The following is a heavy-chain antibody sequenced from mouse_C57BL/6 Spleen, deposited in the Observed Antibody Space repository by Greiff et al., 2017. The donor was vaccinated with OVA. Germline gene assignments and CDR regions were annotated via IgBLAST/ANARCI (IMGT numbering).Heavy chain of an antibody. J-gene: IGHJ2*01. CDR2: IDPNSGGT. CDR1: GYTFTSYW. V-gene: IGHV1-72*01. Sequence: QVQLQQPGAELVKPGASVKLSCKASGYTFTSYWMHWVKQRPGRGLEWIGRIDPNSGGTKYTEKFKSRATLTGDKPSSTAYMQLSSLTSEDSAVYYCARGLWSYDDDPYDFDYWGQGTTLTVSS. CDR3: ARGLWSYDDDPYDFDY. D-gene: IGHD2-4*01.